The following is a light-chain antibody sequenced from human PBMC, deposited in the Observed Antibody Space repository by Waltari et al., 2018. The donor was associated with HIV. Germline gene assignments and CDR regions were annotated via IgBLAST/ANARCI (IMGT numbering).Light chain of an antibody. J-gene: IGLJ1*01. Sequence: QSALTQPRSVSGSPGQLVTISCTGTSSDVRGYNYVSWYQQHPGKAPILMIFDVSKRPSGVPDRFSGSRSGNTASLTISGLQAEDEADYYCCSYACSYTYVLGTGTKVTVL. CDR3: CSYACSYTYV. V-gene: IGLV2-11*01. CDR2: DVS. CDR1: SSDVRGYNY.